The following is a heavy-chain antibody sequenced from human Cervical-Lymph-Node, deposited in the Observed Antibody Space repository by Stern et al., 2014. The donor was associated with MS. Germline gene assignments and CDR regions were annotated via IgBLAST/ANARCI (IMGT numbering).Heavy chain of an antibody. Sequence: QITLKESGPTLVKPTQTLTLTCTFSGFSFSTSGVGVGWIRPPPGKALGWLGLIYWDDDEHYSPSLRSRLTITKDTSKNQVVLTMTNMDPVDTATYYCARGPSDYDSAGYYYGFDYWGQGTLVTVSS. CDR1: GFSFSTSGVG. J-gene: IGHJ4*02. CDR2: IYWDDDE. D-gene: IGHD3-22*01. CDR3: ARGPSDYDSAGYYYGFDY. V-gene: IGHV2-5*02.